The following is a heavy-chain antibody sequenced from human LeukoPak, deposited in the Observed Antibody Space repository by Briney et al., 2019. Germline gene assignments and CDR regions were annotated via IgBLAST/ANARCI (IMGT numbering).Heavy chain of an antibody. CDR3: ARVKMGATVSAYYYYYMDV. V-gene: IGHV3-64*02. Sequence: PGGSLRLSCAAAGFTFSDYTIHWVRQAPGKRLQSVSAITSNGAYTHYADSVKGRFTISRDNSRNAVFLQMGGLRIEDMAVYYCARVKMGATVSAYYYYYMDVWGKGTTVTVSS. J-gene: IGHJ6*03. CDR1: GFTFSDYT. D-gene: IGHD1-26*01. CDR2: ITSNGAYT.